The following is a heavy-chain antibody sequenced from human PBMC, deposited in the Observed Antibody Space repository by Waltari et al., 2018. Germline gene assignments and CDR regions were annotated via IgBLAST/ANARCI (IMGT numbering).Heavy chain of an antibody. CDR3: ATPGGNWLQVSY. V-gene: IGHV4-39*01. CDR2: VYSNGYT. CDR1: GGSIAGTNYY. J-gene: IGHJ4*01. D-gene: IGHD5-12*01. Sequence: QLRESGPGLVKSSETLSLTCTVSGGSIAGTNYYWAWVRQPPGKGLEWVANVYSNGYTYYNPAIESRVTISVDTSKNQFSLNVRSVTAADTGVYFCATPGGNWLQVSYWGHGTLVNVSS.